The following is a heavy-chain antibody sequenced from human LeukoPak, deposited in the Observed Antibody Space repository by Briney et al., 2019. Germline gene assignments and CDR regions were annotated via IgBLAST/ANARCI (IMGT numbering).Heavy chain of an antibody. CDR2: ISGSGYNT. CDR3: ARGAYCTSASCRRDFDS. CDR1: GFTFSSYA. D-gene: IGHD2-2*01. J-gene: IGHJ4*02. V-gene: IGHV3-23*01. Sequence: SAGSLRLSCAVSGFTFSSYAISWVRQAPGTGLQWVSAISGSGYNTYYADSVKGRFTISRDNSKSTLYLQMDSLRAEDTAVYYCARGAYCTSASCRRDFDSWGQGTLVTVSS.